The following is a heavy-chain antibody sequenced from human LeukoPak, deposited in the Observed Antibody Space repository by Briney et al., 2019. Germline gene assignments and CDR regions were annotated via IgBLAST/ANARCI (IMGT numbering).Heavy chain of an antibody. J-gene: IGHJ3*02. V-gene: IGHV5-51*01. CDR2: IYPGDSDT. Sequence: PGESLKISCEGSGYSFTNYWLGWVRQMPGKGLEWMGIIYPGDSDTRYSPSFQGQVTISADKSISTAYLQWSSLKASDTAMYYCARPDCSGGNCYDAFDIWGQGTMVTVSS. CDR3: ARPDCSGGNCYDAFDI. D-gene: IGHD2-15*01. CDR1: GYSFTNYW.